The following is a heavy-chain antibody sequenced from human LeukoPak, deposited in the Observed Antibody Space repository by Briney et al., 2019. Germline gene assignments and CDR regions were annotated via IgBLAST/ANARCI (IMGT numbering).Heavy chain of an antibody. Sequence: PSETLSLTCAVYGGSFSDYYWSWIRQPPGKGLEWIGEINHSGRTNYNPSLKSRVTISVDTSKNQFSLKLSSVTAADTAVYYCARDLWWERRGAAFDIWGQGTMVTVSS. J-gene: IGHJ3*02. CDR1: GGSFSDYY. CDR2: INHSGRT. CDR3: ARDLWWERRGAAFDI. V-gene: IGHV4-34*01. D-gene: IGHD1-26*01.